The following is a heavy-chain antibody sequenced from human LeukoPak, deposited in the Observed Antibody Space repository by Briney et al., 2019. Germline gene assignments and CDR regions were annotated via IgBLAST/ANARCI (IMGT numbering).Heavy chain of an antibody. J-gene: IGHJ4*02. V-gene: IGHV1-24*01. CDR2: FDPEDGET. D-gene: IGHD6-19*01. Sequence: ASVKVSCKVSGYTLTELSMHWVRQAPGKGLEWMGGFDPEDGETIYAQKFQGRVTMTEDTSTDTAYMELSSLRSEDTAVYYCATDQHSSGWYNYWGQGTLVTVSS. CDR3: ATDQHSSGWYNY. CDR1: GYTLTELS.